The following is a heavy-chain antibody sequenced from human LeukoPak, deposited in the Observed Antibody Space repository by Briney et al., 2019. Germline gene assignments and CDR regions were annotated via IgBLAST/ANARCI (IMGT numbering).Heavy chain of an antibody. V-gene: IGHV4-59*01. J-gene: IGHJ3*02. Sequence: SETLSLTCTVSGGSISSYYWSWSRQPPGKGLEWIGYIYYSGRTNYNPSLKSRVTISVDTSKNQFSLKLSSVTAADTAVYYCASWTGDLWNDAFDIWGQGTMVTVSS. D-gene: IGHD3/OR15-3a*01. CDR2: IYYSGRT. CDR3: ASWTGDLWNDAFDI. CDR1: GGSISSYY.